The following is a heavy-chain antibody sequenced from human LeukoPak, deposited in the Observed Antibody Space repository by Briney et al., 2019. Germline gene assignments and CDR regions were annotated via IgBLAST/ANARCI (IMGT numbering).Heavy chain of an antibody. Sequence: ASVKVSCKVSGYTLTELSMHWVRQAPGKGLEWMGGFDPEDGETIYAQKFQGRVTMTEDTSTDTAYMELSSLRSEDTAVYYCARAADVPAPTRYGMDVWGQGTTVTVSS. J-gene: IGHJ6*02. CDR2: FDPEDGET. CDR3: ARAADVPAPTRYGMDV. CDR1: GYTLTELS. V-gene: IGHV1-24*01. D-gene: IGHD3-10*02.